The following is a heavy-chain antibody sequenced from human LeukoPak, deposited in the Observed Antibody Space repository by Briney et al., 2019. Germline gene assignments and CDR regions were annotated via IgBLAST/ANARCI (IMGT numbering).Heavy chain of an antibody. CDR2: IGSSSNYI. Sequence: KTGGSLRLSCAASGFTFSDYYMSWIRQAPGKGLEWVSSIGSSSNYIYYADSVKGRFIISRDNAKNSLYLQMNSLRAEDTAVYYCATDSDYYGSGSHRDGFDIWGQGTMVTVSS. CDR1: GFTFSDYY. J-gene: IGHJ3*02. D-gene: IGHD3-10*01. CDR3: ATDSDYYGSGSHRDGFDI. V-gene: IGHV3-11*06.